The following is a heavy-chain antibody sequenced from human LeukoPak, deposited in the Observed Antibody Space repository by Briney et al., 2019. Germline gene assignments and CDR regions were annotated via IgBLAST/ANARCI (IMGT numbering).Heavy chain of an antibody. CDR1: GASFSDSY. J-gene: IGHJ4*02. D-gene: IGHD3-16*01. CDR2: INNSGST. V-gene: IGHV4-34*01. CDR3: ARGRYGPRLGN. Sequence: PSETLSLTCAVCGASFSDSYWSWIRQSPEKGLEWIGEINNSGSTSYNPSLNSRVIMSVDRSKNQFSLRLTSVTAADTAVYYCARGRYGPRLGNWGQGTLVTVSS.